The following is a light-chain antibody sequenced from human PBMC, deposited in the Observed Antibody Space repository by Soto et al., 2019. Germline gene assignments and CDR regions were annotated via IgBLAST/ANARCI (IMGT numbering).Light chain of an antibody. CDR2: RAS. CDR1: QSVRTY. J-gene: IGKJ1*01. CDR3: QHYVTSLTT. Sequence: EIVLTQSPATLSLSPGERVTLSCRASQSVRTYLAWYQQKPGQAPKVLIYRASSRATGIPDRFSGSGSGTDFTLTISRLEPEDFAVYYCQHYVTSLTTFGQGTKVDIK. V-gene: IGKV3-20*01.